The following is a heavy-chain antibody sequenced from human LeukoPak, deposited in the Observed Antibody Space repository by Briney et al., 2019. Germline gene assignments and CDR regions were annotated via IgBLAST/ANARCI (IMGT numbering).Heavy chain of an antibody. Sequence: GGSLRLSCAASGFTFKNYGMHWVRQAPGKGLEWVAVTSYDGSNKYYGDSVKGRFTISRDNSKNTLYLQMNSLRAEDTAVYYCAKGYDSRGYYPHFDYWGQGTLVTVSS. V-gene: IGHV3-30*18. CDR3: AKGYDSRGYYPHFDY. CDR2: TSYDGSNK. D-gene: IGHD3-22*01. CDR1: GFTFKNYG. J-gene: IGHJ4*02.